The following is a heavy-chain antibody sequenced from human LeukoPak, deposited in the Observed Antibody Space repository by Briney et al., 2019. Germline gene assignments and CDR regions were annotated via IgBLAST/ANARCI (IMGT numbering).Heavy chain of an antibody. CDR1: GYSFTSYW. D-gene: IGHD1-26*01. J-gene: IGHJ4*02. CDR3: ARRRDLYSGSYYPFDY. CDR2: IYPGDSDA. V-gene: IGHV5-51*01. Sequence: GESLQISCKGSGYSFTSYWIGWVRQMPGKGLKWMGIIYPGDSDARYSPSFQGQVTISADKSISTAYLQWSSLKASDTAMYYCARRRDLYSGSYYPFDYWGQGTLVTVSS.